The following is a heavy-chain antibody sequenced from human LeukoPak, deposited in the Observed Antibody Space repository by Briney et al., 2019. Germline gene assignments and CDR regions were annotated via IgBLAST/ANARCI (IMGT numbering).Heavy chain of an antibody. CDR3: ASQSPRVLLVY. CDR2: IYYSGST. Sequence: SETLSLTCTVSGGSINSNRYYWGWIRQPPGKGLEWIGNIYYSGSTSYNPSLKSLVTIFVVTSKNQFSLKLSSVTAADTAVYYCASQSPRVLLVYWGQGTLVTVSS. J-gene: IGHJ4*02. V-gene: IGHV4-39*07. D-gene: IGHD3-10*01. CDR1: GGSINSNRYY.